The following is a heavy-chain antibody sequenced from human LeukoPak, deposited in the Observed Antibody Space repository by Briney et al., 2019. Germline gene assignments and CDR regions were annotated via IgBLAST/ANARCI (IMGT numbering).Heavy chain of an antibody. CDR2: IKTDGSSA. D-gene: IGHD6-19*01. Sequence: GGSLRLSCAASGFSFSSYWMHWVRQAPGKGLVWVSRIKTDGSSATYADSVKGRFTISRDNAKKSLYLQMNSLREEDTAVYYCAKNGAVAGTCDYWGQGILVTVSS. CDR3: AKNGAVAGTCDY. J-gene: IGHJ4*02. CDR1: GFSFSSYW. V-gene: IGHV3-74*01.